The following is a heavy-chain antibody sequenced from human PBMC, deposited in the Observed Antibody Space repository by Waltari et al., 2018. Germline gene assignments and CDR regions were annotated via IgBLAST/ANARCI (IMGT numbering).Heavy chain of an antibody. V-gene: IGHV3-7*01. Sequence: EVQLVESGGHLVQPGESLRLSCAASGFTFSNYWMTWVRQAPGKGRDWVVNIKPDGSESYYADALKGRFTFSRDNAKNSLSLQMHSLRVEDTAVYYCARSGGYGWDSWGQGTLVIVSS. J-gene: IGHJ4*02. CDR2: IKPDGSES. CDR1: GFTFSNYW. D-gene: IGHD4-17*01. CDR3: ARSGGYGWDS.